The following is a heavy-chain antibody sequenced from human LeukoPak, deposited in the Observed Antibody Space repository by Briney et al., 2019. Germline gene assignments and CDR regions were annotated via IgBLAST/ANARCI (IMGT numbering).Heavy chain of an antibody. D-gene: IGHD3-3*01. CDR3: ARHGGYFFDY. V-gene: IGHV4-34*01. Sequence: SETLTLTCVVYGGSFSGYYWSWFRQPPGKGLEWIGQIHHSGSTSYNPSLRSRVTISVDTSKNQFSLKLSSVIAADTAVYYCARHGGYFFDYWGQGTLVTVSS. CDR1: GGSFSGYY. J-gene: IGHJ4*02. CDR2: IHHSGST.